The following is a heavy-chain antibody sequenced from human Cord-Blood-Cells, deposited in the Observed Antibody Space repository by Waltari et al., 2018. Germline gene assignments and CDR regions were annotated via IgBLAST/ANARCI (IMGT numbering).Heavy chain of an antibody. Sequence: LVKPSETLSLTCTVSGGSISSYYWSWLRQPPGKGLAWIGNIYYSGSTNYNPPLKSRVTISVDTSKNHFSLKLSSVTAADTAVYYCASQGDSGSYGAFDIWGQGTMVTVSS. CDR2: IYYSGST. CDR3: ASQGDSGSYGAFDI. D-gene: IGHD1-26*01. J-gene: IGHJ3*02. V-gene: IGHV4-59*08. CDR1: GGSISSYY.